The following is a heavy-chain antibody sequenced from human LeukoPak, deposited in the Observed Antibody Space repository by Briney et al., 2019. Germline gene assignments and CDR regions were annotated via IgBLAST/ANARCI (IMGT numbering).Heavy chain of an antibody. CDR2: ISSSSSYI. D-gene: IGHD1-26*01. V-gene: IGHV3-21*01. CDR1: GFTFSSYS. J-gene: IGHJ4*02. Sequence: GSLILSCAASGFTFSSYSMNWVRRAPGKGLEWVSSISSSSSYIYYADSVKGRFTISRDNAKNSLYLQMNSLRAEDTAVYYCARGANSGSYPPHFDYWGQGTLVTVSS. CDR3: ARGANSGSYPPHFDY.